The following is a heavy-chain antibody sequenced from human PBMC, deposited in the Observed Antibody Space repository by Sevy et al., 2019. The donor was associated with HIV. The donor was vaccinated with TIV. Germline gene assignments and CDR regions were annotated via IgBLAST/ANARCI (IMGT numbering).Heavy chain of an antibody. CDR1: GFTFENYV. CDR3: ARNTGFAYGDNWFDP. CDR2: INWNGGTK. Sequence: GGSLRLSCAASGFTFENYVMSWVRQAPGKGLEWVTGINWNGGTKNYVYSVKGRFTISRDNAQNSLNLQMDSLRVEDTAVYYCARNTGFAYGDNWFDPWGQGTLVTVSS. D-gene: IGHD5-12*01. J-gene: IGHJ5*02. V-gene: IGHV3-20*04.